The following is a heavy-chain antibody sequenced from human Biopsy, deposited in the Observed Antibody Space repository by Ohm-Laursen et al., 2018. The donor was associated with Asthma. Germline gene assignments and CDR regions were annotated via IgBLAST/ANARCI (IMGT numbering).Heavy chain of an antibody. D-gene: IGHD1-20*01. V-gene: IGHV3-7*01. J-gene: IGHJ6*02. Sequence: SLRLSCSASGFTFSKFWMNWVRQAPGKGLEWVANIKHDGSDQEYVDSVKGRFTISRDNARDSVYLQMNSLRVEDTAVCYCARHNWDNWRFMYYGMDVWGQGTTVTVS. CDR3: ARHNWDNWRFMYYGMDV. CDR2: IKHDGSDQ. CDR1: GFTFSKFW.